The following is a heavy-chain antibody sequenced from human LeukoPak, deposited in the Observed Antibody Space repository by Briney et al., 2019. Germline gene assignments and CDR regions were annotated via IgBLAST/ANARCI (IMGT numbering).Heavy chain of an antibody. CDR2: MYYSGST. Sequence: SETLSLTCTVSGGSISSSSYYWGWIRQPPGKRLEWIGSMYYSGSTYYNPSLKSRVTISVDTSKNQFSLKLSSVTAADTAVYYCARGGKYSSSRAFDIWGQGTMVTVSS. V-gene: IGHV4-39*07. D-gene: IGHD6-6*01. CDR3: ARGGKYSSSRAFDI. CDR1: GGSISSSSYY. J-gene: IGHJ3*02.